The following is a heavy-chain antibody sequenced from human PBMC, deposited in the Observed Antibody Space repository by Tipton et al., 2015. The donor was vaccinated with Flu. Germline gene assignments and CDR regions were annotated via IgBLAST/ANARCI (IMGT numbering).Heavy chain of an antibody. CDR3: ARGTGTTDY. V-gene: IGHV4-39*01. J-gene: IGHJ4*02. D-gene: IGHD1-7*01. CDR1: GGSISSSSYY. Sequence: LRLSCTVSGGSISSSSYYWGWIRQPPGKGLEWIGSIYYSGSTNYNPSLKSRVTISVDTSKNQFSLKLSSVTAADTAVYYCARGTGTTDYWGQGTLVTVSS. CDR2: IYYSGST.